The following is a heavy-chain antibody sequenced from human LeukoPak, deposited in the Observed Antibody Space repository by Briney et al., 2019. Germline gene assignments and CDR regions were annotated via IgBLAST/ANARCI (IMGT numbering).Heavy chain of an antibody. CDR3: ARFKDYYGSGSSYYFDY. D-gene: IGHD3-10*01. Sequence: ASVKVSCKASGGTFNNYTISWVRQAPGHGLEWMGGIIPIFATANYAQRFQGKVTITADKSTSTAYMELSSLRSEDTAVYYCARFKDYYGSGSSYYFDYWGQGTLVTVSS. J-gene: IGHJ4*02. CDR2: IIPIFATA. V-gene: IGHV1-69*06. CDR1: GGTFNNYT.